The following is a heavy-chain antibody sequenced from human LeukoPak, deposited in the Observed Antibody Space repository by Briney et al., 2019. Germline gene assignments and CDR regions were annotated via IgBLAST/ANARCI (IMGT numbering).Heavy chain of an antibody. V-gene: IGHV3-30-3*01. CDR1: GFTFSSYA. J-gene: IGHJ4*02. D-gene: IGHD3-22*01. CDR2: ISYDGSNK. CDR3: ARDRGALVFTQVDY. Sequence: GGSLRLSCAASGFTFSSYAMHWVRQAPGKGLEWVAVISYDGSNKYYADSVKGRFTISRDNSKNTLYLQMNSLRAEDTAVYYCARDRGALVFTQVDYWGQGTLVTVSS.